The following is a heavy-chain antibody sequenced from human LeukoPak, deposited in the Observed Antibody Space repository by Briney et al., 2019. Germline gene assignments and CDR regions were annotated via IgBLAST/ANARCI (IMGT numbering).Heavy chain of an antibody. Sequence: GGSLRLSCAASGFTFSSYWMSWVRQAPGKGLGWVANLKQDGSEKYYVDSVKGRFTNSRDNAKNSLYLQMNSLRAEDTAVYYCARVGTMIVEGRFDYWGQGTLVTVSS. CDR2: LKQDGSEK. CDR3: ARVGTMIVEGRFDY. CDR1: GFTFSSYW. D-gene: IGHD3-22*01. J-gene: IGHJ4*02. V-gene: IGHV3-7*01.